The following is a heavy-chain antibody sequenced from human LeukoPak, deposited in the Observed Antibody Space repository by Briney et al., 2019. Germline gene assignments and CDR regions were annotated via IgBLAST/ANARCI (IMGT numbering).Heavy chain of an antibody. Sequence: GGSLRLSCAASGFSFSSYWMSWVRQAPGKGLEWVAVIWYDGSNKYYADSVKGRFTISRDNSKNTLYLQMNSLRAEDTAVYYCARDTPLVDYWGQGTLVTVSS. CDR1: GFSFSSYW. CDR3: ARDTPLVDY. D-gene: IGHD3-16*01. J-gene: IGHJ4*02. V-gene: IGHV3-33*08. CDR2: IWYDGSNK.